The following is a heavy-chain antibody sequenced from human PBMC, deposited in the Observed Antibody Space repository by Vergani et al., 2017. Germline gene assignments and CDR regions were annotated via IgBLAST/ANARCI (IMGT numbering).Heavy chain of an antibody. Sequence: EVQLVESGGDLVQPGRSLRLSCTASGFTFGYYAIDWFRQAPGQGLEWVGGIRSKAYGQATIYAASVKGRVTISRDDSKSIAYLQMNNLQTEDTAMYYCVRDQVTMLRGSDALDIWGQGTMVTVSS. CDR1: GFTFGYYA. D-gene: IGHD3-10*01. CDR2: IRSKAYGQAT. J-gene: IGHJ3*02. CDR3: VRDQVTMLRGSDALDI. V-gene: IGHV3-49*03.